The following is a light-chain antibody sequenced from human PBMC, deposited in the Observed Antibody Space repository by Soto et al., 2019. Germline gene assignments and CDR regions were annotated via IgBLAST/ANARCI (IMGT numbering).Light chain of an antibody. CDR3: RAWDDTLNGWV. CDR1: TSKIGSNT. Sequence: QSVLTQPPSASGTPGQTVTISCSGGTSKIGSNTINWYQHLPGMAPKLLIYSNNQRPSGVPDRFSGSKSGTSASLAISRLQSEAEADFYCRAWDDTLNGWVCGGLNKVT. J-gene: IGLJ3*02. V-gene: IGLV1-44*01. CDR2: SNN.